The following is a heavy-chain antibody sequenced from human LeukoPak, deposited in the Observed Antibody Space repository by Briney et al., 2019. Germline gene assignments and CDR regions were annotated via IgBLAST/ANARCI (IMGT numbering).Heavy chain of an antibody. CDR3: ARQLHPTGYYYYGMDL. J-gene: IGHJ6*04. CDR2: ISSSGSTI. V-gene: IGHV3-48*03. D-gene: IGHD1-1*01. CDR1: GFTFSGSA. Sequence: GGSLKLSCAASGFTFSGSAMHWVRQASGKGLEWVSHISSSGSTIYYAASVKGRFSISRDNAKNSLYLQMNSLRVEDTAVYYCARQLHPTGYYYYGMDLWGKGTAVTVSS.